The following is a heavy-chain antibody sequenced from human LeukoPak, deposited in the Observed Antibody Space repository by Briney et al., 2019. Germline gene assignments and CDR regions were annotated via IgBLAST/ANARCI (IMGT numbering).Heavy chain of an antibody. CDR2: INPNSGNK. Sequence: ASVKVSCKASGYTFTTYDIHWVRQATGQGLHWMGWINPNSGNKGDTQKFQGTVTMTRNTSISTAYMALGSLRSEDTAVYYCARGSGSGHKENWFDPWGQGTLVTVSS. J-gene: IGHJ5*02. CDR1: GYTFTTYD. CDR3: ARGSGSGHKENWFDP. V-gene: IGHV1-8*01. D-gene: IGHD6-19*01.